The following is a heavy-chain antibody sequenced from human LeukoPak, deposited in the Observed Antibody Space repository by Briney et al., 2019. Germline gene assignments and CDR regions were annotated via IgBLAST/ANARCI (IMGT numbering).Heavy chain of an antibody. Sequence: SETLSLTCTVSGGSISSYYWSWIRQPPGKGLEWIGYIYYSGSTNYNPSLKSRVTISVDKSKNQFSLKLSSVTAADTAVYYCARSTTVTRRVYWGQGTLVTVSS. CDR1: GGSISSYY. D-gene: IGHD4-17*01. J-gene: IGHJ4*02. CDR3: ARSTTVTRRVY. V-gene: IGHV4-59*12. CDR2: IYYSGST.